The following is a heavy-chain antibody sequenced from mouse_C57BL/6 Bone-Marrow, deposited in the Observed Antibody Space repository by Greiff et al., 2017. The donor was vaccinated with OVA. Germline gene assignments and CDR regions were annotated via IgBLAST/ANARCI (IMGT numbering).Heavy chain of an antibody. CDR1: GYAFSSSW. D-gene: IGHD4-1*01. Sequence: VQLQQSGPELVKPGASVKISCKASGYAFSSSWMNWVKQRPGKGLEWIGRIYPGDGDTNYNGKFKGKATLTADKSSSTAYMQLSSLTSEDSAVYFCARSYATGAYWGQGTLVTVSA. V-gene: IGHV1-82*01. J-gene: IGHJ3*01. CDR3: ARSYATGAY. CDR2: IYPGDGDT.